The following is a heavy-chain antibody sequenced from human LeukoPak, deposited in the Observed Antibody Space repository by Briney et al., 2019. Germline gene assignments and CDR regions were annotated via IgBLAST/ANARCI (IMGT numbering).Heavy chain of an antibody. CDR3: ATFLAAAPGGWFDP. CDR1: GFTFSGYG. J-gene: IGHJ5*02. D-gene: IGHD6-13*01. Sequence: GGSLRLSCAASGFTFSGYGMHWVRQAPGQGLEWMGWINPNSGGTNYAQKFQGRVTMTRDTSISTAYMELSRLRSDDTAVYYCATFLAAAPGGWFDPWGQGTLVTVSS. V-gene: IGHV1-2*02. CDR2: INPNSGGT.